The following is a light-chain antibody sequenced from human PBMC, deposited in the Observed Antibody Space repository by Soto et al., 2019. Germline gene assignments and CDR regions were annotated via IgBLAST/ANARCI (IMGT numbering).Light chain of an antibody. CDR3: SARDDSLSGVV. J-gene: IGLJ2*01. CDR2: RSD. CDR1: SSNIGSNH. Sequence: QPVLTQPHSTSGTPGQRVTISCSGSSSNIGSNHVYWYQQFPGMAPKLLMYRSDQRHTGVPDRFSGSKSGTSASQAISGLRSDDEAYYYCSARDDSLSGVVVGGGTKLTVL. V-gene: IGLV1-47*01.